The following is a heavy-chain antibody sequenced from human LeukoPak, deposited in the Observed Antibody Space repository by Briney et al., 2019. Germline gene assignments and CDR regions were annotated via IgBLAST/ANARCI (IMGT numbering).Heavy chain of an antibody. J-gene: IGHJ2*01. CDR1: GGSISTYY. V-gene: IGHV4-59*01. Sequence: SETLSLTCTVSGGSISTYYWTWIRRPPGKGLEWIGYINYSGSSDYNPSLKSRVTISVDTSKNQFSLKPNSVTAADTAVYYCARRTYYDILTGYKYWYFDLWGRGTLVTVSS. CDR3: ARRTYYDILTGYKYWYFDL. D-gene: IGHD3-9*01. CDR2: INYSGSS.